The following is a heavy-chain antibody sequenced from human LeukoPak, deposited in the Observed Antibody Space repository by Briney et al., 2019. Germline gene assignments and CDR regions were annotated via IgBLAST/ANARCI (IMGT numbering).Heavy chain of an antibody. J-gene: IGHJ3*02. CDR1: GYTFTNYG. V-gene: IGHV1-18*01. CDR3: ARRNCGGDCYSGVGDDAFDI. Sequence: GASVKVSCKASGYTFTNYGISWVRQAPGQGLEWLGWLSAYNGKTSYAQRLQGRVTMTTDTSTSTAYMDLRSLRSDDTAVYYCARRNCGGDCYSGVGDDAFDIWGQGTMVTVSS. D-gene: IGHD2-21*02. CDR2: LSAYNGKT.